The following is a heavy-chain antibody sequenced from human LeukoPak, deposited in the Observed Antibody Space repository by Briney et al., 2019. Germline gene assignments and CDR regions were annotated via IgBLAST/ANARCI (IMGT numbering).Heavy chain of an antibody. CDR2: ISGSGGST. CDR1: GFTFSSYA. D-gene: IGHD6-19*01. CDR3: AKDRGIAVAGPDDAFDI. Sequence: GGSLRLSCAASGFTFSSYATSWVRQAPGKGLEWVSAISGSGGSTYYADSVKGRFTISRDNSKNTLYLQMNSLRAEDTAVYYCAKDRGIAVAGPDDAFDIWGQGTMVTVSS. J-gene: IGHJ3*02. V-gene: IGHV3-23*01.